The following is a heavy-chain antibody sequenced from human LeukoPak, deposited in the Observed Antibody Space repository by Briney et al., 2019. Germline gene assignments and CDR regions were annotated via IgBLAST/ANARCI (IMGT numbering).Heavy chain of an antibody. V-gene: IGHV3-23*01. CDR3: AKDRLRYCTGGNCYSPVDY. J-gene: IGHJ4*01. CDR2: ISSGAGST. D-gene: IGHD2-15*01. Sequence: GGSLRLSCAASGVTFSSFGMSWVRQAPGKGLEWVSSISSGAGSTYYADSVKGRFTISRDNSKNSLYLQMTSLRAEDTAVYYCAKDRLRYCTGGNCYSPVDYWGQGTLVTVSS. CDR1: GVTFSSFG.